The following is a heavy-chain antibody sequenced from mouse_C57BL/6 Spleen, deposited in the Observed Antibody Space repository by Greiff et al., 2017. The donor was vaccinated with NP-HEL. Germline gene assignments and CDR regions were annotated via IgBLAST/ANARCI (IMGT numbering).Heavy chain of an antibody. CDR1: GYTFTSYW. D-gene: IGHD4-1*01. CDR2: IDPSDSET. CDR3: ARSVSWDYFDY. Sequence: VQLQQPGAELVRPGSSVKLSCKASGYTFTSYWMHWVKQRPIQGLEWIGNIDPSDSETHYNQKFKDKATLTVDKSSSTAYMQLSSLTSEDSAVYYCARSVSWDYFDYWGQGTTLTVSS. V-gene: IGHV1-52*01. J-gene: IGHJ2*01.